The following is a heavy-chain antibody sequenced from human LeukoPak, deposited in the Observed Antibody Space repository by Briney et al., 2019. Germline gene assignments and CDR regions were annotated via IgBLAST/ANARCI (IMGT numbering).Heavy chain of an antibody. CDR1: GYSFTTYW. D-gene: IGHD3-10*01. Sequence: AESLKISCKGSGYSFTTYWIGWVRQMPGKGLEWMGIIYPADSDTKYSPSFQGQVTISADKSISTAYLQWSSLKASDTAMYYCARYSGSARYGMDVWGQGTTVTVSS. CDR3: ARYSGSARYGMDV. J-gene: IGHJ6*02. V-gene: IGHV5-51*01. CDR2: IYPADSDT.